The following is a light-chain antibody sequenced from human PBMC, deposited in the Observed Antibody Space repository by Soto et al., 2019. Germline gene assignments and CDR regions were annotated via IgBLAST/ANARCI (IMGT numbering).Light chain of an antibody. CDR1: SSNIGAGYN. Sequence: VLTQPPSVSGAPGQRVTISCTGSSSNIGAGYNVHWYQQLPGTAPKLLIYVNSNRPSGVPDRFSGSKSGTSASLAITGLQAEDEADYYCQSYDSSLSGVVFGGGTKLTVL. J-gene: IGLJ2*01. V-gene: IGLV1-40*01. CDR3: QSYDSSLSGVV. CDR2: VNS.